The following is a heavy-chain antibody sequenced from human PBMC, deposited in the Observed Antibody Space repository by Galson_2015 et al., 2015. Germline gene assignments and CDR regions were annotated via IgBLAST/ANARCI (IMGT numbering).Heavy chain of an antibody. D-gene: IGHD4-23*01. Sequence: QSGAEVKKPGESLKISCRGSGYTFTSYWIAWVRQMPEKGLEWMGIIYPGDSDTKYSPSFEGQVLITADKSLTTAYLHWGSLKASDSAMYYCARRSYYGGDSNWYFDVWGPGTLVSVSS. CDR1: GYTFTSYW. CDR2: IYPGDSDT. J-gene: IGHJ2*01. CDR3: ARRSYYGGDSNWYFDV. V-gene: IGHV5-51*01.